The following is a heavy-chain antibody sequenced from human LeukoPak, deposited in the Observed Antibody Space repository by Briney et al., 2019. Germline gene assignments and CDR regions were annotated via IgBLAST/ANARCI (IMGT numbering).Heavy chain of an antibody. CDR1: GYTFTSYG. Sequence: ASVKVSCKASGYTFTSYGINWVRQATGQGLEWMGWMNPNSGNTGYAQKFQGRVTMTRNTSISTAYMELSSLRSEDTAVYYCARVRYFDWLSYYYYGMDVWGQGTTVTVSS. D-gene: IGHD3-9*01. CDR2: MNPNSGNT. V-gene: IGHV1-8*02. CDR3: ARVRYFDWLSYYYYGMDV. J-gene: IGHJ6*02.